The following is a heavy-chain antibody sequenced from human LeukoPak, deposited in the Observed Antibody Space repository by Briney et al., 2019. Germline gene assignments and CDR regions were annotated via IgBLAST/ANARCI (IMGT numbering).Heavy chain of an antibody. D-gene: IGHD4-17*01. Sequence: PGGSLRLSCAASGFTFSSYWMHWVRQAPGKGLVWVSRINSDGSSTSYADSVKGRFTISRDNAKNTLYLQMGSLRAEDMAVYYCARARRYGDSSDYWGQGTLVTVSS. J-gene: IGHJ4*02. CDR2: INSDGSST. V-gene: IGHV3-74*01. CDR3: ARARRYGDSSDY. CDR1: GFTFSSYW.